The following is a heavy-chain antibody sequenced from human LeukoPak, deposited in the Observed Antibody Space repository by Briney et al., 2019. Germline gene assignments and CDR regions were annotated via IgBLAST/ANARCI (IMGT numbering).Heavy chain of an antibody. CDR2: ISSSSSTI. J-gene: IGHJ4*02. V-gene: IGHV3-48*04. CDR3: ARDSVVAARPADFDY. D-gene: IGHD6-6*01. CDR1: GFTFSSYS. Sequence: GGSLRLSCAASGFTFSSYSMNWVRQAPGKRLEWVSYISSSSSTIYYADSVKGRFTISRDNAKSSLYLQMNSLRAEDTAVYYCARDSVVAARPADFDYWGQGTLVTVSS.